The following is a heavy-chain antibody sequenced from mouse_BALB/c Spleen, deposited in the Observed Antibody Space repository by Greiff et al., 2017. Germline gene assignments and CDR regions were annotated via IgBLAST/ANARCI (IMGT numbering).Heavy chain of an antibody. CDR2: INPYNGDT. V-gene: IGHV1-20*02. CDR3: ARDGYDDGWFAY. D-gene: IGHD2-2*01. Sequence: EVQLQQSGAELVRPGSSVKISCKASGYAFSSYWMNWVKQRPGQGLEWIGRINPYNGDTFYNQKFKGKATLTVDKSSSTAHMELRSLASEDSAVYYCARDGYDDGWFAYWGQGTLVTVSA. CDR1: GYAFSSYW. J-gene: IGHJ3*01.